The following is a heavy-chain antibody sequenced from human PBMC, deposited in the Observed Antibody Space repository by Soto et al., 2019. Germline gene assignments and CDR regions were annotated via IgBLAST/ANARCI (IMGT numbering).Heavy chain of an antibody. V-gene: IGHV4-31*03. Sequence: SETLSLTCTVSGGSISSGGYYWSWIRQHPGKGLEWIGYIYYSGSTYYNPSLKSRVTISVDTSKNQFSLKLSSVTAADTAVYYCARLGVQLWSDFDYWGQGTLVTVSS. CDR2: IYYSGST. D-gene: IGHD5-18*01. J-gene: IGHJ4*02. CDR3: ARLGVQLWSDFDY. CDR1: GGSISSGGYY.